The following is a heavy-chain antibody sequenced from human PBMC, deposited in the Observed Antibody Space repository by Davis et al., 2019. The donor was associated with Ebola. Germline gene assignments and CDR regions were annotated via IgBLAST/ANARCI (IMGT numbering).Heavy chain of an antibody. J-gene: IGHJ4*02. CDR2: IYYTGSA. D-gene: IGHD3-10*01. CDR1: GGSLSSGDYY. CDR3: SERGSSV. V-gene: IGHV4-61*08. Sequence: LSLTCTVSGGSLSSGDYYWSWIRQPPGKRLEWFGSIYYTGSAYYNSSLASRATISVDTSKNQFALKLTSVTAADTAMYYCSERGSSVWGQGTLITVSS.